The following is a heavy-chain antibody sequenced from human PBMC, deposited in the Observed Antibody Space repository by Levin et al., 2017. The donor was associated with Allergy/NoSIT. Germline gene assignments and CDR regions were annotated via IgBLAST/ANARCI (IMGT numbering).Heavy chain of an antibody. Sequence: TTSETLSLTCTVSGGSISDDSYYWAWVRQPPGKGLEWVGSIYYDGSAYYNPSLKTRLTISVDTSKNQFSLRVNSVIAADTAVYYCAGEPNSPYYYHYGLDVWGPGTTVTVSS. CDR1: GGSISDDSYY. D-gene: IGHD2/OR15-2a*01. V-gene: IGHV4-39*07. CDR2: IYYDGSA. CDR3: AGEPNSPYYYHYGLDV. J-gene: IGHJ6*02.